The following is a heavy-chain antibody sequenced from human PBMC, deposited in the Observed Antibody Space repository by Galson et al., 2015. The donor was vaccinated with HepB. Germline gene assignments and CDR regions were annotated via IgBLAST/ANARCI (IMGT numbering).Heavy chain of an antibody. CDR2: ISAYNGNT. CDR3: ARHPEVSSWNDY. J-gene: IGHJ4*02. Sequence: SVKVSCKASGYTFTSYGISWVRQAPGRGLEWMGWISAYNGNTNYAQKLQGRVTMTTDTSTSTAYMELRSLRSDDTAVYHCARHPEVSSWNDYWGQGTLVTVSS. CDR1: GYTFTSYG. V-gene: IGHV1-18*04. D-gene: IGHD6-13*01.